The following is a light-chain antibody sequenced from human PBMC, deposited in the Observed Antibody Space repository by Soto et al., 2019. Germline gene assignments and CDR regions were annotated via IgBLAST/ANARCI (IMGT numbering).Light chain of an antibody. CDR2: DVS. Sequence: QSALTQPASVSGSPGQSITISCTGTSSDVGGSNYVSWYQQHPGKAPKLMIYDVSNRPSGVSNRFSGSKSGNTASLTISGLQAEDEADYCCGSYSSSSTLYAFGTGTKVTVL. CDR1: SSDVGGSNY. CDR3: GSYSSSSTLYA. J-gene: IGLJ1*01. V-gene: IGLV2-14*03.